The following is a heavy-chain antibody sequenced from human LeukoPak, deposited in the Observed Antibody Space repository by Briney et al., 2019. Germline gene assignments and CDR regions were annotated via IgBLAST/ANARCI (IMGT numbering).Heavy chain of an antibody. J-gene: IGHJ4*02. CDR2: IKPTTGLT. CDR1: GYTFTDYW. V-gene: IGHV1-2*02. Sequence: GASVRVSCTASGYTFTDYWIHWVRQAPGQGLEWMGWIKPTTGLTDSAQKFQGRFTVPRDTSISTVCMDLSSLRSDDTAIYYCARVVGQGTAMPSRDFFDYWGQGTLVTVS. D-gene: IGHD5-18*01. CDR3: ARVVGQGTAMPSRDFFDY.